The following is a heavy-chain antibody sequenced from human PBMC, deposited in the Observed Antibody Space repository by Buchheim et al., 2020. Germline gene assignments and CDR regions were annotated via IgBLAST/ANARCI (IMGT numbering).Heavy chain of an antibody. CDR3: ARDPTDSSGWYWYFDL. V-gene: IGHV3-33*01. CDR2: IWYDGSNK. D-gene: IGHD6-19*01. Sequence: QVQLVESGGGVVQPGRSLRLSCAASGFTFSSYGMHWVRQAPGKGLEWVAGIWYDGSNKYYADSVKGRFTISSDNSKNTLYLQMNSLRAEDTAVYYCARDPTDSSGWYWYFDLWGRGTL. J-gene: IGHJ2*01. CDR1: GFTFSSYG.